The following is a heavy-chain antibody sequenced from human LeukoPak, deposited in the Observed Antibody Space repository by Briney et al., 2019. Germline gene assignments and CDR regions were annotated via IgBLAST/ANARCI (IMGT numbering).Heavy chain of an antibody. CDR2: ISNSGGDI. D-gene: IGHD2-2*01. CDR1: GFTFTSYN. CDR3: ARDRDIVVLAAAIPVFGY. J-gene: IGHJ4*02. V-gene: IGHV3-21*01. Sequence: GGSLRLSCAASGFTFTSYNMNWVRQAPGKGLEWVSSISNSGGDIYYGDSVKGRFTISRDNAKNSLYLQMNGLRAEDTAVYYCARDRDIVVLAAAIPVFGYWGQGTLVTVSP.